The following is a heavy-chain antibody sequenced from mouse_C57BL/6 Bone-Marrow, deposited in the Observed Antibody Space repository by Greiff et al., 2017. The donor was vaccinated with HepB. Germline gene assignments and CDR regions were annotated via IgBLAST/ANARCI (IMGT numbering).Heavy chain of an antibody. CDR2: IHPNSGST. V-gene: IGHV1-64*01. J-gene: IGHJ4*01. D-gene: IGHD3-2*02. CDR1: GYTFTSYW. CDR3: ARSRQLRLPYAMDY. Sequence: VKLQQPGAELVKPGASVKLSCKASGYTFTSYWMHWVKQRPGQGLEWIGMIHPNSGSTNYNEKFKSKATLTVDKSSSTAYMQLSSLTSEDSAVYYCARSRQLRLPYAMDYWGQGTSVTVSS.